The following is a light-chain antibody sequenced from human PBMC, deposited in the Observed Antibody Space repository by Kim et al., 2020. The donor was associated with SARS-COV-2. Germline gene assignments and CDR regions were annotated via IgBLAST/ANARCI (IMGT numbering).Light chain of an antibody. CDR3: QAWHSSTYV. V-gene: IGLV3-1*01. J-gene: IGLJ1*01. CDR1: MLGDKF. CDR2: EDH. Sequence: SYELTQPPSVSVSPGQTATITCSGDMLGDKFVSWYQQKPGQSPVLVIHEDHMRPSGIPERFSASNSGTTATLTISGTQSMDEADYYCQAWHSSTYVFGTGTKVTDL.